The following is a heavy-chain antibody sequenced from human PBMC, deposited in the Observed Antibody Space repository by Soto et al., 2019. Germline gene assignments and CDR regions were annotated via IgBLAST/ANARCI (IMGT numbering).Heavy chain of an antibody. V-gene: IGHV3-33*01. CDR1: GLTFSSYG. CDR3: ARDMVVVVVAATHNWFDP. CDR2: IWYDGSNK. J-gene: IGHJ5*02. Sequence: GGSLRLSCAASGLTFSSYGMHWVRQAPGKGLEWVAVIWYDGSNKYYADSVKGRFTISRDNSKNTLYLQMNSLRAEDTAVYYCARDMVVVVVAATHNWFDPWGQGTLVTVSS. D-gene: IGHD2-15*01.